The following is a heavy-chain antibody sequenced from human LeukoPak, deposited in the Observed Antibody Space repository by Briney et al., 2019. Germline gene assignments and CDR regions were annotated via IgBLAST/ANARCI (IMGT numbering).Heavy chain of an antibody. CDR1: GGSISSGSYY. CDR2: IYTSGST. V-gene: IGHV4-61*02. CDR3: ARKIAAAGIAFDI. J-gene: IGHJ3*02. D-gene: IGHD6-13*01. Sequence: PSETLSLTCTVSGGSISSGSYYWSWIRQPAGKGLEWIGRIYTSGSTNYNPSLKSRVTISVDTSKNQFSLKLSSVTAADTAVYYCARKIAAAGIAFDIWGQGTMVTVSS.